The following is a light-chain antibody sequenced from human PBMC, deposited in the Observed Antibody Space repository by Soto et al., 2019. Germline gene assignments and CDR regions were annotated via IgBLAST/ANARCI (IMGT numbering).Light chain of an antibody. CDR3: QQYNNWPPST. CDR2: GAS. CDR1: QSVTSN. Sequence: IVMTQDPATLPVSPGERATRACRATQSVTSNLAWYQQKPGQAPRLLSYGASTRATDIPDRFSGSGSGTEFTLYIRSLQSEDVAVYYCQQYNNWPPSTLGQGTNV. V-gene: IGKV3-15*01. J-gene: IGKJ1*01.